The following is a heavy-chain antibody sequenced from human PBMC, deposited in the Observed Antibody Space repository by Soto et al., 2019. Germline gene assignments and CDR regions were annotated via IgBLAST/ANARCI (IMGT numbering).Heavy chain of an antibody. CDR1: GFTFSSYS. Sequence: GGSLRLSCAASGFTFSSYSMNWVRQAPGKGLEWVSSISSSSSYIYYADSVKGRFTISRDNAKNSLYLQMNSLRAEDTAVYYCARDLATYDFWSGGAYGMDVWGQGTTVTVSS. CDR3: ARDLATYDFWSGGAYGMDV. D-gene: IGHD3-3*01. J-gene: IGHJ6*02. V-gene: IGHV3-21*01. CDR2: ISSSSSYI.